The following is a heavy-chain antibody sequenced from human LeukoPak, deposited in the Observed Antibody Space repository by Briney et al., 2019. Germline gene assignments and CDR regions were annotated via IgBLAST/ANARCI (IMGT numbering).Heavy chain of an antibody. J-gene: IGHJ4*02. CDR1: GYTFTGYY. Sequence: GASVKVSCKASGYTFTGYYMHWVRQAPGRGLEWMGWINPNSGGTNYAQKFQGRVTMTRDTSISTAYMELSRLRSDDTAVYYCARVGYCSDTSCSSYYFDYWGQGTLVTVSS. D-gene: IGHD2-2*03. CDR3: ARVGYCSDTSCSSYYFDY. CDR2: INPNSGGT. V-gene: IGHV1-2*02.